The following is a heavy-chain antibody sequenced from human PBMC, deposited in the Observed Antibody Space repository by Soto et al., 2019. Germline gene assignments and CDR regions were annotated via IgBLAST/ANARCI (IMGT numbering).Heavy chain of an antibody. CDR1: RFNVVAFA. D-gene: IGHD1-20*01. Sequence: GGSLRLSSAPSRFNVVAFAVNWVRQAPGKGLEWVSGISVSDAFIYYADSVRGRFSISRDASENILYLQMNSLRVDDTALYYCTRETVAGITGLDYWGPGTLVTVSS. CDR3: TRETVAGITGLDY. CDR2: ISVSDAFI. J-gene: IGHJ4*02. V-gene: IGHV3-23*01.